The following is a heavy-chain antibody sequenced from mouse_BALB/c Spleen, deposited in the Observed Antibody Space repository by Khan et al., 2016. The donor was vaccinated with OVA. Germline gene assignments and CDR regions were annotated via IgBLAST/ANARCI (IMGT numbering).Heavy chain of an antibody. CDR2: IWSGGST. CDR1: GFSLSRYS. J-gene: IGHJ1*01. D-gene: IGHD3-3*01. CDR3: ARSRDGGSYWYFDV. Sequence: QVQLQQSGPGLVAPSQSLSITCTVSGFSLSRYSVYWVRQPPGKGLEWLGIIWSGGSTDYNSALKSRLSISKDNSKSQVFLKMNSLQSDDTAMYYCARSRDGGSYWYFDVWGAGTTVTVSS. V-gene: IGHV2-6-4*01.